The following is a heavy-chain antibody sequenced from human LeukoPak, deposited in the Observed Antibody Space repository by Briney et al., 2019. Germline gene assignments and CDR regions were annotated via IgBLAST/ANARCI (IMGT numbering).Heavy chain of an antibody. J-gene: IGHJ4*02. D-gene: IGHD1-26*01. Sequence: HPGGSLRLSCAVSGFTFSSYWMSWVRQAPGKGLEWVANIKQDGSKKYYVDSVKGRFTISRDNAKNSLFLQMNSLRAEDTAVYYCARPLSGAYYFDYWGQGTLVTVSS. CDR1: GFTFSSYW. V-gene: IGHV3-7*01. CDR2: IKQDGSKK. CDR3: ARPLSGAYYFDY.